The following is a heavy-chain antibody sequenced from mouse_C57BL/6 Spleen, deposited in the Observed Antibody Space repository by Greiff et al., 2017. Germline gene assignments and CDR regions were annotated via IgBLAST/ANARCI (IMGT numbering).Heavy chain of an antibody. CDR2: IDPSDRYP. CDR3: ARKELLRYDFDY. D-gene: IGHD1-1*01. Sequence: QVQLQQPGAELVKPGASVKLSCKASGYTFTSYWMQWVKQRPGQGLEWIGEIDPSDRYPNYNQKFKGKATLTVDTSSSTAYMQLSSLTSEDTAVYYCARKELLRYDFDYWGQGTTLTVSS. CDR1: GYTFTSYW. J-gene: IGHJ2*01. V-gene: IGHV1-50*01.